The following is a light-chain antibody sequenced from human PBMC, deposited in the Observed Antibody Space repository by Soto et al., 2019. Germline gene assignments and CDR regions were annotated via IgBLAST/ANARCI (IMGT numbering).Light chain of an antibody. J-gene: IGLJ2*01. CDR2: GNT. Sequence: QPVLTQPPSVSGAPGQRVTISCTGSSSNIGADYDVHWYQQIPGTAPKLLIYGNTNRPSGVPDRFSGSKSGTSASLAITGLQAGDEADYYCQSYDSRLSGSVIFGGGTKVTVL. CDR1: SSNIGADYD. V-gene: IGLV1-40*01. CDR3: QSYDSRLSGSVI.